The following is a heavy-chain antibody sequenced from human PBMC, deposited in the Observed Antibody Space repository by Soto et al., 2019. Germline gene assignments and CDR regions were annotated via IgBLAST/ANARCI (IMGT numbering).Heavy chain of an antibody. CDR1: SGSISSSNW. J-gene: IGHJ3*02. CDR3: ARRPLGTRRTLDAFDI. CDR2: IYDSGST. D-gene: IGHD2-15*01. Sequence: QVRLQESGPGLVKPSGTLSLTCAVSSGSISSSNWWSWVRQPPGKGLEWIGEIYDSGSTNYNPSLKSRVTISVDKSKNQFSLKLSSVTAADTAVYYCARRPLGTRRTLDAFDIWGQGTMVTVSS. V-gene: IGHV4-4*02.